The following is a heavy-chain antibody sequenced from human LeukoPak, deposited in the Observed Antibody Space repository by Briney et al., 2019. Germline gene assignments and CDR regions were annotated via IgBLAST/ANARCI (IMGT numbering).Heavy chain of an antibody. Sequence: ASVKVSCKASGYTFTSYDINWVRQATGQGLEWMGWMNPNSGNTGYAQKFQGRVTMTRNTSISTAYMELSSLGSEDTAVYYCARGQDYSNYFSYYYYMDVWGKGTTVTVSS. CDR2: MNPNSGNT. CDR3: ARGQDYSNYFSYYYYMDV. D-gene: IGHD4-11*01. J-gene: IGHJ6*03. CDR1: GYTFTSYD. V-gene: IGHV1-8*01.